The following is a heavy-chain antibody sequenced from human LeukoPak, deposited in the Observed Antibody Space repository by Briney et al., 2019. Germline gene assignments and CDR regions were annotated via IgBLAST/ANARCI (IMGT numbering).Heavy chain of an antibody. CDR3: ARPDYYEKSRYPAD. Sequence: GGSLRLSCVGTGFTFSRYWMSWVRQAPGKGLEWVANIKEDGSEKYYVDSVKGRFTISRDNAKKSLYLHMNSLRAEDTAVYYCARPDYYEKSRYPADWGQGTLVNVSS. CDR1: GFTFSRYW. J-gene: IGHJ4*02. V-gene: IGHV3-7*01. D-gene: IGHD3-22*01. CDR2: IKEDGSEK.